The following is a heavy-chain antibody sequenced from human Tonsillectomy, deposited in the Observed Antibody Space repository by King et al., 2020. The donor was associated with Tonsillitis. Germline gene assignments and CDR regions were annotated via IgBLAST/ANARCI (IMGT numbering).Heavy chain of an antibody. J-gene: IGHJ4*02. Sequence: VQLVESGGGVVQPGRSLRLSCAASGFTFSSYAMHWVRQAPGKGLEWVTVISYDGSNKYYADSGKGRFTISRDNSKNTLYLKMNSLRAEDTAVYYCARDPSGGTWYLGLEYWGQGTLVTVSS. D-gene: IGHD6-13*01. CDR1: GFTFSSYA. CDR2: ISYDGSNK. CDR3: ARDPSGGTWYLGLEY. V-gene: IGHV3-30-3*01.